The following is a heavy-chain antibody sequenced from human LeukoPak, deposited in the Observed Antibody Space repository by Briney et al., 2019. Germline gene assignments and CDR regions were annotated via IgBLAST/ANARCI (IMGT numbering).Heavy chain of an antibody. V-gene: IGHV3-23*01. CDR2: ISGSGGST. CDR3: AKDSANFDS. CDR1: GFTFSSYA. Sequence: QSGGSLRLSCAASGFTFSSYAMSWVRQAPGKGLEWVSAISGSGGSTYYAASVKGRFTISRDNSKNTLYLQMISLRAEDTAIYYCAKDSANFDSWGQGTLVTVSS. D-gene: IGHD3-10*01. J-gene: IGHJ4*02.